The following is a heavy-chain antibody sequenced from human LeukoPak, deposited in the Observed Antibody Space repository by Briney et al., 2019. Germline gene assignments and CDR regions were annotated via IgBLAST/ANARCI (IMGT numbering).Heavy chain of an antibody. J-gene: IGHJ5*02. Sequence: SETLSLTCAVYGGSFSGYYWGWIRQPPGKGLEWIGSIYHSGSTYYNPSLKSRVTISVDTSKNQFSLKLSSVTAADTAVYYCARGLRLSNWFDPWGQGTLVTVSS. CDR1: GGSFSGYY. CDR3: ARGLRLSNWFDP. V-gene: IGHV4-38-2*01. CDR2: IYHSGST.